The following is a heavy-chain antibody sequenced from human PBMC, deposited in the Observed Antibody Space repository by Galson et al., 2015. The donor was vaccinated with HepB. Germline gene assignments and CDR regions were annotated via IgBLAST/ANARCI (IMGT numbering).Heavy chain of an antibody. D-gene: IGHD3-22*01. Sequence: SETPSLTCDVSGYSISSGFYWGWIRQPPGKGLEWIGIIYHGVNTYYNSSLKSRVTISIDTSKNQFFLDLNSVTAADTAVYYCARLGGGYYFADWGQGTLVTVSS. CDR2: IYHGVNT. CDR1: GYSISSGFY. J-gene: IGHJ4*02. V-gene: IGHV4-38-2*01. CDR3: ARLGGGYYFAD.